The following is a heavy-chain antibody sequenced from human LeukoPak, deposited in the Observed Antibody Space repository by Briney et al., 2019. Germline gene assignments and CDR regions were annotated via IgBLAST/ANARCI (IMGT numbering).Heavy chain of an antibody. CDR3: AKDGFQSSEWSPPLNS. CDR2: ISGHAGST. V-gene: IGHV3-23*01. D-gene: IGHD3-3*01. J-gene: IGHJ4*02. Sequence: GGSLRLSCEISGFTLNMYSMSWVRQAPGKGLEWVSLISGHAGSTQYADSVEGRFTISRDVRRNALYLQMYSLRAEDTATYFCAKDGFQSSEWSPPLNSWGQGTLVTVSA. CDR1: GFTLNMYS.